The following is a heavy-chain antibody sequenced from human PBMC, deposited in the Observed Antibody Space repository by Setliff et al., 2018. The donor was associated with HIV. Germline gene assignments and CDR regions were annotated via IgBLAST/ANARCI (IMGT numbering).Heavy chain of an antibody. CDR3: ASLDGSESPYIYYYYMDV. D-gene: IGHD3-10*01. V-gene: IGHV4-61*05. J-gene: IGHJ6*03. CDR2: IHTTGTT. Sequence: SETLSLTCTVSGGSISSSTYYWGWIRQPPGKGLEWIGQIHTTGTTNCNPSLKSRVTISVDTSKNQFSLQLSPVTAADTAVYYCASLDGSESPYIYYYYMDVWGEGTAVTVSS. CDR1: GGSISSSTYY.